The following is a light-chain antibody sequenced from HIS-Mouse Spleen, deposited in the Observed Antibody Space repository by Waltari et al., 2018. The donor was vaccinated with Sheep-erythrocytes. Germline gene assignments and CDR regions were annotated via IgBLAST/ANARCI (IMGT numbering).Light chain of an antibody. CDR1: SSDFGSYNL. CDR2: AGS. Sequence: QSALTQPASVSGSPGQSITISCTGTSSDFGSYNLVSWYQQHPGKAPKLMLYAGSKRPSGVSNRFSGSKSGNTASLTISGLQAEDEADYYCCSYAGSSTVFGGGTQLTVL. V-gene: IGLV2-23*01. J-gene: IGLJ7*01. CDR3: CSYAGSSTV.